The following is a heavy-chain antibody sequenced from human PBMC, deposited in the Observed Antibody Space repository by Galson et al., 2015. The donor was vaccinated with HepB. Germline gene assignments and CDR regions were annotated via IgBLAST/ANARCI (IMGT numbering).Heavy chain of an antibody. J-gene: IGHJ6*02. D-gene: IGHD3-3*01. V-gene: IGHV3-30*18. CDR1: GFTFSSYG. CDR3: AKAIDDFWSGYQTYGMDV. Sequence: SLRLSCAASGFTFSSYGMHWVRQAPGKELEWVAVISYDGSNKYYADSVKGRFTISRDNSKNTLYLQMNSLRAEDTAVYYCAKAIDDFWSGYQTYGMDVWGQGTTVTVSS. CDR2: ISYDGSNK.